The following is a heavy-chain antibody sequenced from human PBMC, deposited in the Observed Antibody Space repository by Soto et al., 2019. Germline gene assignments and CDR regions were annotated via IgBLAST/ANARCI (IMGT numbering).Heavy chain of an antibody. CDR2: ISSSSENI. V-gene: IGHV3-48*02. J-gene: IGHJ4*01. CDR1: GFSFRDHS. D-gene: IGHD2-21*02. Sequence: PGGSLRLSCVGSGFSFRDHSMNWVRQPPGKGLQWISYISSSSENIYYADSVKDRFTVSRDNAKNTLFLQMNSLRDDDSAIYYCARLPKGSVVTGWGQGSLVTVSS. CDR3: ARLPKGSVVTG.